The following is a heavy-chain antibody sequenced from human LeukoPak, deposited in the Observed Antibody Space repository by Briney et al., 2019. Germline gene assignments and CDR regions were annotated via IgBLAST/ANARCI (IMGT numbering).Heavy chain of an antibody. J-gene: IGHJ4*02. CDR3: AREISRFGI. D-gene: IGHD3-16*01. Sequence: GGSLRLSCAASGFTVSSNYMSWVRQAPGKGLEWVSSIYTGGSTYYADSVKGRFTSSRDNPNNTLYLQMHSLRAEDTAVYYCAREISRFGIWGQGTLVTVSS. CDR1: GFTVSSNY. V-gene: IGHV3-66*01. CDR2: IYTGGST.